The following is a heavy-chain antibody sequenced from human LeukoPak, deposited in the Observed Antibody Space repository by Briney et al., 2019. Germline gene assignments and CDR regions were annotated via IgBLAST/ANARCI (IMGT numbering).Heavy chain of an antibody. CDR3: ARGVIVVFRKPNWFDP. V-gene: IGHV1-2*02. J-gene: IGHJ5*02. Sequence: ASVKVSCKASGYTFTGYYMHWVRQAPGQGLEWMGWINPNSGGTNYAQKFQGRVTMTRDTSISTAYMELSRLRSDDTAVYYCARGVIVVFRKPNWFDPWGQGTLVTVSS. CDR1: GYTFTGYY. D-gene: IGHD3-22*01. CDR2: INPNSGGT.